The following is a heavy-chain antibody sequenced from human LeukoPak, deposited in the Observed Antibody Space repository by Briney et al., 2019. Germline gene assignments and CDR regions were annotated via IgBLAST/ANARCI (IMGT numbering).Heavy chain of an antibody. V-gene: IGHV4-59*01. CDR1: GGAITNYY. J-gene: IGHJ6*02. CDR3: ARDRGITMVRGVITYGMDV. CDR2: IYYTGST. D-gene: IGHD3-10*01. Sequence: SETLSLTCGVSGGAITNYYWNWIRQAPGKGLEWLGYIYYTGSTTYNPSLKSRVTISVDTSKNQFSLKLSSVTAADTAVYYCARDRGITMVRGVITYGMDVWGQGTTVTVSS.